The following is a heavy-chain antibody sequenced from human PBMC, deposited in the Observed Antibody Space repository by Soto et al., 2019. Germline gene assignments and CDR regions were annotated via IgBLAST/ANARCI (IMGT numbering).Heavy chain of an antibody. CDR1: GFTFSSYA. Sequence: LRLSCAASGFTFSSYAMSWVRQAPGKGLEWVSAISGSGGSTSYAQKFQGRVTMTRDTSTSTVYMELSSLRSEDTAVYYCARAYSSSSQRYYYYYGMDVWGQGTTVTVSS. J-gene: IGHJ6*02. D-gene: IGHD6-6*01. V-gene: IGHV3-23*01. CDR2: ISGSGGST. CDR3: ARAYSSSSQRYYYYYGMDV.